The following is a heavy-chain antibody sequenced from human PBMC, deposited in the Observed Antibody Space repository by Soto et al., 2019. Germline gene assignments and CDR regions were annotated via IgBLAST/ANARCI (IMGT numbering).Heavy chain of an antibody. D-gene: IGHD3-22*01. CDR3: ARVPYYYDSSGYYYGYFDY. Sequence: QVQLQESGPGLVKPSETLSLTCTVSGGSISTYYWNWIRQPPGKGLEWIGYIYYSGSTNYNPSLXSRVTISVDTXXNXFXXRLSSVTAADTAVYYCARVPYYYDSSGYYYGYFDYWGQGTLVTVSS. CDR1: GGSISTYY. J-gene: IGHJ4*02. V-gene: IGHV4-59*01. CDR2: IYYSGST.